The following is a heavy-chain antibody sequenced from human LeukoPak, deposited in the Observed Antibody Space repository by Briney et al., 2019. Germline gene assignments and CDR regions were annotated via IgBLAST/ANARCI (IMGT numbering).Heavy chain of an antibody. D-gene: IGHD6-25*01. CDR2: IKQDGGEK. CDR3: ARDRLWIAAGLDY. J-gene: IGHJ4*02. CDR1: GVTFSSYL. V-gene: IGHV3-7*01. Sequence: GGSLRLSCAASGVTFSSYLMSSVRQTPGKGLEWVANIKQDGGEKYYVDSVKGRFTISRENAKNSLYLQMNRLRAEDTAVYYCARDRLWIAAGLDYWGQGTLVTVSS.